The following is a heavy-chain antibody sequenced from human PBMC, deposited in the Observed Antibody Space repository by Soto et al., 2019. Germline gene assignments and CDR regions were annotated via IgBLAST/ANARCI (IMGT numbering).Heavy chain of an antibody. D-gene: IGHD2-15*01. Sequence: QVQLVQSGAEVRETGASVKVSCKASGYTFTSYYIHWMRQAPGQGLEWMGMINPTSGSTSYAQKFQGRVTMTRDRSTRTFYMELSSLRSEDTAVYYCARAQIVVVVGAAFDYWGQGTLVTVSS. CDR1: GYTFTSYY. CDR3: ARAQIVVVVGAAFDY. CDR2: INPTSGST. V-gene: IGHV1-46*03. J-gene: IGHJ4*02.